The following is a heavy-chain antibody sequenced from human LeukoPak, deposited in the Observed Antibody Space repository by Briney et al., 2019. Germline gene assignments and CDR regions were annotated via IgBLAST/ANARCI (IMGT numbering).Heavy chain of an antibody. J-gene: IGHJ3*02. D-gene: IGHD3-10*01. CDR2: ISAYNGNT. CDR1: GGTFSSYA. CDR3: AREYGSGSYYAAFDI. Sequence: ASVKVSCKASGGTFSSYAISWVRQAPGQGLEWMGWISAYNGNTNYAQKLQGRVTMTTDTSTSTAYMELRSLRSDDTAVYYCAREYGSGSYYAAFDIWGQGTMVTVSS. V-gene: IGHV1-18*01.